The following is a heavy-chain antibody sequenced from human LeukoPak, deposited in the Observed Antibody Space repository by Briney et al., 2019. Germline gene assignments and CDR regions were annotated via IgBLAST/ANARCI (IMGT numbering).Heavy chain of an antibody. CDR3: ARPLRYLDSELDY. V-gene: IGHV3-9*01. CDR1: GFTFDDYA. J-gene: IGHJ4*02. CDR2: ISWNSGSI. Sequence: GGSLRLSCAASGFTFDDYAMHWVRQAPGKGLEWVSGISWNSGSIGYADSVKGRFTISRDNPKNTLYLQMNSLRPEDTAVYYCARPLRYLDSELDYWGQGTLVSVSS. D-gene: IGHD3-9*01.